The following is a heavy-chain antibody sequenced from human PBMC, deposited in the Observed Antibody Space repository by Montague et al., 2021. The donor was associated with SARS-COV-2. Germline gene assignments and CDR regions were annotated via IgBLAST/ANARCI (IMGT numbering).Heavy chain of an antibody. Sequence: SETLSLTCTVSGGSIESGNWWSWVRQTPGKGLEWIGTLYYSGATYYNPSLKSRVTTSMDTSKNQFSLKLTSAIAADTAVYYCARLRGGTPGEHWGQGALVTVSS. CDR1: GGSIESGNW. J-gene: IGHJ4*02. CDR3: ARLRGGTPGEH. D-gene: IGHD2-21*01. V-gene: IGHV4-39*07. CDR2: LYYSGAT.